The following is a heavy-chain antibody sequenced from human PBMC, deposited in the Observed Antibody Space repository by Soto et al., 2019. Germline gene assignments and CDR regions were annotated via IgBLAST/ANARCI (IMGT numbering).Heavy chain of an antibody. D-gene: IGHD2-15*01. Sequence: GGPLGPSCPASDVTLIVYSMKWVRQAPGKGLEWVSSISSSSSYIYYADSVKGRFTISRDNAKNSLYLQMNSLRAEDTAVYYCASSSGAGIFDYWGQGSLVTVSS. CDR1: DVTLIVYS. CDR3: ASSSGAGIFDY. V-gene: IGHV3-21*01. J-gene: IGHJ4*02. CDR2: ISSSSSYI.